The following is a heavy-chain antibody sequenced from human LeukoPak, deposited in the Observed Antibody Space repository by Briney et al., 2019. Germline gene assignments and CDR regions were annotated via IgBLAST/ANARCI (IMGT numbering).Heavy chain of an antibody. V-gene: IGHV3-48*01. J-gene: IGHJ4*02. Sequence: GGSLRLSCAASGFTFSSYGMSWVRQAPGKGLEWVSYISSSSSTIYYADSVKGRFTISRDNAKNSLYLQMNSLRAEDTAVYYCARGGRGYYDSSGYYFGYWGQGTLVTVSS. CDR1: GFTFSSYG. D-gene: IGHD3-22*01. CDR2: ISSSSSTI. CDR3: ARGGRGYYDSSGYYFGY.